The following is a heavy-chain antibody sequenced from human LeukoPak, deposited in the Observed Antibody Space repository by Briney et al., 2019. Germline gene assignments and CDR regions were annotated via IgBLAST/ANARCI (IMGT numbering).Heavy chain of an antibody. CDR3: ARLSLPTTIFGVAHYYYMDV. V-gene: IGHV1-18*01. Sequence: ASVKVSCKASGYTFTSYGISWVRQAPGQGLEWMGWISAYNGNTNYAQKLHGRVTMTTDTSTSTAYMELRSLRSDDTAVYYCARLSLPTTIFGVAHYYYMDVWGKGTTVTVSS. CDR2: ISAYNGNT. CDR1: GYTFTSYG. J-gene: IGHJ6*03. D-gene: IGHD3-3*01.